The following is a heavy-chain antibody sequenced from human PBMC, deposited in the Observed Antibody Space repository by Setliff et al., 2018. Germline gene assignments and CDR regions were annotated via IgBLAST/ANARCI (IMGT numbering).Heavy chain of an antibody. J-gene: IGHJ4*02. V-gene: IGHV4-59*02. CDR2: FFYSGDT. CDR3: ARGRNVAARLLDS. D-gene: IGHD6-6*01. Sequence: SETLSLTCTVSGASVRSHYWSWIRQSPEKGLEWIGFFFYSGDTKSNPSLKSRVTMSIDTSKSQFSLKLSSMTAADTAVYYCARGRNVAARLLDSWGRGTLVTVSS. CDR1: GASVRSHY.